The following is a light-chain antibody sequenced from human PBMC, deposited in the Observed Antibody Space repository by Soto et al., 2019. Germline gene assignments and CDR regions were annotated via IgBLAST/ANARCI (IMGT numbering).Light chain of an antibody. V-gene: IGKV3D-15*01. CDR2: GAS. Sequence: EIVMTQSPGTLSLSPGERATLSCRASQSVSGSYLAWYQQKPGQATRLLIYGASSRANGIPARFSGSGSETEFTLTISSLQSEELAVYYCQQYANWPKTVGQGTKVDI. J-gene: IGKJ1*01. CDR3: QQYANWPKT. CDR1: QSVSGSY.